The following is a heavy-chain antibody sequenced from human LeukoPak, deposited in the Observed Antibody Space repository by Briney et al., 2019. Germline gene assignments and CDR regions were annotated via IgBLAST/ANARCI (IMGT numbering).Heavy chain of an antibody. CDR1: GDSISSYF. J-gene: IGHJ5*02. D-gene: IGHD2-15*01. Sequence: SETLSLTCTVSGDSISSYFWSWIRQPPGKGLEWIGYFHDSGSANYNPSLKSRITMSVDTSKNQFSLKLRSVTAVDTAVYYCARDSHSVDTATPRGFDPWGQGTLVTVSS. CDR3: ARDSHSVDTATPRGFDP. CDR2: FHDSGSA. V-gene: IGHV4-59*01.